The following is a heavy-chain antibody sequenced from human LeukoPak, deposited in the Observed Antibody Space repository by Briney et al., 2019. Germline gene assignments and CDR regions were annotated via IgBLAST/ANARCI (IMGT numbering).Heavy chain of an antibody. J-gene: IGHJ2*01. Sequence: PSETLSLTCTVSGVSISSYYWSWIRQPPGKGLEWIGYIYYSGSTNYNPSLKSRVTISVDTSKNQFSLKLSSVTAADTAVYYCARESHIAAAGSWYFDLWGRGTLVTVSS. D-gene: IGHD6-13*01. V-gene: IGHV4-59*01. CDR1: GVSISSYY. CDR2: IYYSGST. CDR3: ARESHIAAAGSWYFDL.